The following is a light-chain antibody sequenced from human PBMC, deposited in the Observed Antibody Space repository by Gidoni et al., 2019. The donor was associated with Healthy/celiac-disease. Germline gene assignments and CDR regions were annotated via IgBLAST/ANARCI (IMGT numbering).Light chain of an antibody. CDR1: QSVSTY. J-gene: IGKJ2*02. V-gene: IGKV3-11*01. CDR3: QQRSNWPGT. CDR2: DAS. Sequence: EIVLTPSPATLSLSPGERATLSCRASQSVSTYLAWYQQKPGQAPMLLIYDASNRATGIPARFSGSGSGTDFTLTISSLEPEDFAVYYCQQRSNWPGTFGQGTKLEIK.